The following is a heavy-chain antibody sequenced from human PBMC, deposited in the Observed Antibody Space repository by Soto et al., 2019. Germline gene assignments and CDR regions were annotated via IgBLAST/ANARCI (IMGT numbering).Heavy chain of an antibody. V-gene: IGHV2-5*02. D-gene: IGHD1-26*01. CDR2: IYWDDDK. J-gene: IGHJ4*02. Sequence: QITLKESGPTLVKPTQTLTLTCSFSGFSLNTSGAGVGWIRQPPGKALECLAVIYWDDDKRYSPSLKSRLTITKDTSKNQVVLTMTNMDPVDTATYYCTHRRWEVPFDYWGQGILVTVSS. CDR1: GFSLNTSGAG. CDR3: THRRWEVPFDY.